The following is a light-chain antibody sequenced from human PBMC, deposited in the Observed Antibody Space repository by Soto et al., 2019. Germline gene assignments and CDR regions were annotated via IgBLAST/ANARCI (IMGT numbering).Light chain of an antibody. CDR1: SSDVGGYNY. CDR3: SSYTSSSTPWV. J-gene: IGLJ3*02. V-gene: IGLV2-14*01. Sequence: QSALTQPASVSGSPGQSITISCTGTSSDVGGYNYVSWYQQHPGKAPKLMIYEVSNRPSGVSNRFSGSKSGNTASLTISGLQAEDEADYCCSSYTSSSTPWVFGGATKVTVL. CDR2: EVS.